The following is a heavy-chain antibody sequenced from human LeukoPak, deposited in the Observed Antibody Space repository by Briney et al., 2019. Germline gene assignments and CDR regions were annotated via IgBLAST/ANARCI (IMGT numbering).Heavy chain of an antibody. CDR3: ARDVEWELLPYFDY. CDR2: IFTSGSA. D-gene: IGHD1-26*01. Sequence: PSQTLSLTXTVSGGSISSGSYYWSWIRQPAGKGLEWIGRIFTSGSANYNPSLKSRVTISVDTSKNQFSLKLSSVTAADTAVYYCARDVEWELLPYFDYWGQGTLVTVSS. CDR1: GGSISSGSYY. V-gene: IGHV4-61*02. J-gene: IGHJ4*02.